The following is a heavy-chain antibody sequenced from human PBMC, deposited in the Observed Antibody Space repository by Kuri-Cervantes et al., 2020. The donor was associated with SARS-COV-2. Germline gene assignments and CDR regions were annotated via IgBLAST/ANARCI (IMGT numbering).Heavy chain of an antibody. CDR1: GGSFSGYY. V-gene: IGHV4-34*01. D-gene: IGHD3-3*01. J-gene: IGHJ2*01. Sequence: SQTLSLTCAVYGGSFSGYYWSWIRQPPGKGLEWIGEINHSGSTNYNPSLKSRVTISVDTSKNQFSLKLSSVTAADTAVYYCARYGGITVFGVAPRTHWYFDLWGRGTRVTGAS. CDR2: INHSGST. CDR3: ARYGGITVFGVAPRTHWYFDL.